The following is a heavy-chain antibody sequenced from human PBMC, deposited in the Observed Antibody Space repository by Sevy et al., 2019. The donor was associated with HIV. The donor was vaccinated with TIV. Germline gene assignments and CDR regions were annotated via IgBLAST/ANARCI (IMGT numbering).Heavy chain of an antibody. D-gene: IGHD1-1*01. J-gene: IGHJ4*02. CDR1: GFTFSAHA. V-gene: IGHV3-48*02. Sequence: GGSLRLSCAASGFTFSAHAMHWVRQAPGKGLEWVSYISSSSSTIYYADSVKGRFTISRDNAKNSLYLQMNSLRDEDTAVYYCAREEVENYWGQGTLVTVSS. CDR3: AREEVENY. CDR2: ISSSSSTI.